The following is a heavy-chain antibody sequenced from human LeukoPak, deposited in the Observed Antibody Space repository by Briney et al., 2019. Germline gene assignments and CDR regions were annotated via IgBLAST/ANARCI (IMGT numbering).Heavy chain of an antibody. CDR1: GFTFSSYS. CDR3: AREFYGSGSYSADY. J-gene: IGHJ4*02. Sequence: GGPLRLSCAASGFTFSSYSMNWVRQAPGKGLEWVSSICSSSSSYIYYADSVKGRFTISRDNAKNSLYLQMNSLRAEDTAVYYCAREFYGSGSYSADYWGQGTLVTVSS. D-gene: IGHD3-10*01. V-gene: IGHV3-21*01. CDR2: ICSSSSSYI.